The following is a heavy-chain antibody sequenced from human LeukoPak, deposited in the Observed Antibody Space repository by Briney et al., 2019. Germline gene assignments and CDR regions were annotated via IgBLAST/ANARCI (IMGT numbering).Heavy chain of an antibody. J-gene: IGHJ4*02. V-gene: IGHV4-59*01. D-gene: IGHD6-13*01. CDR3: ARSSNWYSLDH. CDR2: IYYSGST. Sequence: SETLSLTCTVSGGSISSYYWSWIRQPPGKGLEWIGYIYYSGSTNYNPSLKSRVTISVDTSKNQFSLNLSSVTAVDTAVYFCARSSNWYSLDHWGQGTLVTVSS. CDR1: GGSISSYY.